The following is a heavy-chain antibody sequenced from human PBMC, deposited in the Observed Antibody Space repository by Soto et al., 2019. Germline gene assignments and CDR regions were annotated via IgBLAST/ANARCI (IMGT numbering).Heavy chain of an antibody. CDR3: TKGGPYYSAPFDY. D-gene: IGHD3-10*01. J-gene: IGHJ4*02. Sequence: EVYLVESGGGLVQPGGSLQLSCAASGFIFSNYWMHWVRQSPGKGLEWLLRIRFAGTDITYAASVTGRFTIYRDNARNSLYLQMNSLRSDETAVYYCTKGGPYYSAPFDYWGQATLVTVSS. CDR1: GFIFSNYW. CDR2: IRFAGTDI. V-gene: IGHV3-74*01.